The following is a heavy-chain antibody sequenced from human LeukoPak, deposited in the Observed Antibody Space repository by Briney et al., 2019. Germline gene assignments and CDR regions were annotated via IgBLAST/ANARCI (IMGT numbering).Heavy chain of an antibody. Sequence: SETLSLTCAVYGGSFSGYYWSWIRQPPGKGLEWIGEINHSGSTNYNPSLKSRVTISVDTSKNQFSLKLSSVTAADTAVYYCARYCSSTSCSLAEYFQHWGQGTLVTVSS. CDR3: ARYCSSTSCSLAEYFQH. J-gene: IGHJ1*01. V-gene: IGHV4-34*01. CDR2: INHSGST. D-gene: IGHD2-2*01. CDR1: GGSFSGYY.